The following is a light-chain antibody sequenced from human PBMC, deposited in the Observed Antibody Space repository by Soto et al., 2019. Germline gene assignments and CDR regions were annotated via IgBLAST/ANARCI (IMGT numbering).Light chain of an antibody. V-gene: IGKV3-20*01. J-gene: IGKJ3*01. CDR2: AS. CDR1: QSVSDSY. Sequence: EIVLTQSPGTLSLSPGERATLSCRASQSVSDSYLAWYQQKPGQAPRLLIYASRRATGIPDRFSGSGSGKDFPLTISRLEPEDFAVYYCQHYGTSALFGPGTKVDIK. CDR3: QHYGTSAL.